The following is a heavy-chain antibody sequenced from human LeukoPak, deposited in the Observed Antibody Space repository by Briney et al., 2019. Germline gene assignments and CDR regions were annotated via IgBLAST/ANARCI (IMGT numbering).Heavy chain of an antibody. Sequence: VGSLRLPCAASGFTFGSYAMHWVRQAPGRGLEWVAGISYDGTNKYYADSVKGRFTISRDNSKNTLYLQMNSLRTDDTAVYYCARESPACGEDCYFDYWGQGTLVTVSS. J-gene: IGHJ4*02. CDR1: GFTFGSYA. CDR3: ARESPACGEDCYFDY. V-gene: IGHV3-30-3*01. CDR2: ISYDGTNK. D-gene: IGHD2-21*02.